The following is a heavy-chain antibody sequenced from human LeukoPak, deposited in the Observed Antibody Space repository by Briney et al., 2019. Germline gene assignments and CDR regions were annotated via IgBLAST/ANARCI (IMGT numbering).Heavy chain of an antibody. Sequence: ASVKVSCKASGCTFTGYHLHWVRQAPGQGLEWMGWIKPNNGGTNYAQKFQGRVTMTRDTSISTAYMELSRLRSDDTAVYYCARARGDIVVVPAAIWFDPWGQGTLVTVSS. CDR1: GCTFTGYH. CDR3: ARARGDIVVVPAAIWFDP. CDR2: IKPNNGGT. J-gene: IGHJ5*02. D-gene: IGHD2-2*01. V-gene: IGHV1-2*02.